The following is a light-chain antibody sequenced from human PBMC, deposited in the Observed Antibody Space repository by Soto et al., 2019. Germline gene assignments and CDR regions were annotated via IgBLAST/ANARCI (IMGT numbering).Light chain of an antibody. J-gene: IGKJ3*01. CDR3: QQYDKWPDT. V-gene: IGKV3-15*01. CDR2: GVS. Sequence: DIVMTQSPGTLSVSPGERVTLSCRASQSVRSHLAWYQQKPGQAPRLLIYGVSSRATGIPARFSGSGSGTEFSLTITSLKSEDFAVYYCQQYDKWPDTFGPGTKVENK. CDR1: QSVRSH.